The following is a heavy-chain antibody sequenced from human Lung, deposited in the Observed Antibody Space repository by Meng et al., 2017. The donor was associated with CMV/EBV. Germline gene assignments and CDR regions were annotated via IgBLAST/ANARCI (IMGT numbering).Heavy chain of an antibody. Sequence: ACGYRFATYGISWVRLVPGQGSEWVGWMSSHNGNTNYGEKFQGRVTMTMHTSTNAAHMDLRDLRSDDTAVYFCAREVHYYDSHGIDYWGQGTLVTVSS. J-gene: IGHJ4*02. V-gene: IGHV1-18*01. CDR2: MSSHNGNT. CDR3: AREVHYYDSHGIDY. CDR1: GYRFATYG. D-gene: IGHD3-22*01.